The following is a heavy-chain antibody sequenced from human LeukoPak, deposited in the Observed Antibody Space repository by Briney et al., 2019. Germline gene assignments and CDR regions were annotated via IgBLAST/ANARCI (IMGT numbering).Heavy chain of an antibody. CDR1: GYTFTGYY. CDR2: INPNSGGT. Sequence: ASVKVSCKASGYTFTGYYMHWVRQAPGQGLEWMGWINPNSGGTNYAQKFQGRVTMTRDTSISTAYMELSRLRSDDTAVYYCARSFNMGDAFDIWGQGTMVTVSS. D-gene: IGHD1-26*01. CDR3: ARSFNMGDAFDI. J-gene: IGHJ3*02. V-gene: IGHV1-2*02.